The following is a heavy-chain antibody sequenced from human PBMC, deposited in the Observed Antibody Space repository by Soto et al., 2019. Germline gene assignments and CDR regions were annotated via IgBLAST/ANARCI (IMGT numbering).Heavy chain of an antibody. V-gene: IGHV3-30*18. Sequence: GGSLRLSCAASGFTFSSYGMHWVRQAPGKGLEWVAVISYDGSNKYYADSVKGRFTISRDNSKNTLYLQMNSLRAEDTAVYYCAKESTDESYYYYMDVWGKGTTVTVSS. CDR3: AKESTDESYYYYMDV. CDR2: ISYDGSNK. J-gene: IGHJ6*03. CDR1: GFTFSSYG. D-gene: IGHD4-4*01.